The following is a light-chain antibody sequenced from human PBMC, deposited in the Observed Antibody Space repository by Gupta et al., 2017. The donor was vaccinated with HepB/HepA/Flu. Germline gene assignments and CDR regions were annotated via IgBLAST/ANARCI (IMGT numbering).Light chain of an antibody. CDR1: ALPKQY. J-gene: IGLJ3*02. Sequence: SYELTQPPSVSVSPGQTARITCSGDALPKQYAYWYQQKPGQAPVLVIYKDSERPSGIQERFSCSSSGKTVTWTIRGVQAEDEADDYCQSADSSGTYLVFGGGTKLTVL. CDR2: KDS. CDR3: QSADSSGTYLV. V-gene: IGLV3-25*03.